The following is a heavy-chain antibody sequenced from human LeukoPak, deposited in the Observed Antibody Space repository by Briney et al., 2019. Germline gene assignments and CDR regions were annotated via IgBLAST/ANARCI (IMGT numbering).Heavy chain of an antibody. Sequence: GGSLRLSSAASAFTFISYGMSCGLHAPGDELQWVSAISSSDGSTNYADDSKSRFTTSCSNSKKTLLLQQNSMRTEDTAVYYYAEMVEVPPARKPHMAVWGKGTTVTVSS. V-gene: IGHV3-23*01. CDR2: ISSSDGST. J-gene: IGHJ6*03. CDR1: AFTFISYG. D-gene: IGHD2-2*01. CDR3: AEMVEVPPARKPHMAV.